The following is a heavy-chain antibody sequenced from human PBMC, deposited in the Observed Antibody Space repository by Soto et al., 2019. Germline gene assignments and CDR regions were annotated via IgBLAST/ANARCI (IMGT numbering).Heavy chain of an antibody. V-gene: IGHV1-46*01. J-gene: IGHJ4*02. D-gene: IGHD6-13*01. CDR2: IYPSGGGA. Sequence: QVQLVQSGAEVKEPGASVKVSCKASGYTFTTYHLHWVRQAPGQGLEWMGIIYPSGGGARYAQKFQGRLTMTRDTSTSTLYMELGSLRSEDTAVYYCAKEGSNWAFDYWGPGTLVTVSS. CDR3: AKEGSNWAFDY. CDR1: GYTFTTYH.